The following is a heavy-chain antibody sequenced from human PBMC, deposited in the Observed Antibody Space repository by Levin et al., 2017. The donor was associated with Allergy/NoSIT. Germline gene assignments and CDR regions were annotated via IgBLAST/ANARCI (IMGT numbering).Heavy chain of an antibody. D-gene: IGHD2-21*02. CDR1: GFTFSSYA. CDR2: ISGSGGST. V-gene: IGHV3-23*01. J-gene: IGHJ4*02. Sequence: GGSLRLSCAASGFTFSSYAMSWVRQAPGKGLEWVSGISGSGGSTYHADSVKGRFTISRDNSKNTLSLHMNSLRAEDTAVYYCAKDVVVAAITRYYFDYWGQGTLVTVSS. CDR3: AKDVVVAAITRYYFDY.